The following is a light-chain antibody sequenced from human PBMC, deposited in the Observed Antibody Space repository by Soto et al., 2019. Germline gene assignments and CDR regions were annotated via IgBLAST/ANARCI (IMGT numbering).Light chain of an antibody. J-gene: IGKJ3*01. Sequence: EIVLTQSPGTLSLSPGERATLSCRASQSFSSSYLAWYQQKPGQAPRLLIYGASSRATGIPDRFSGSGSGTDVPLTIRSLEPEDFAMYYCQHYGSALFTFGPGTKVDVK. CDR3: QHYGSALFT. V-gene: IGKV3-20*01. CDR2: GAS. CDR1: QSFSSSY.